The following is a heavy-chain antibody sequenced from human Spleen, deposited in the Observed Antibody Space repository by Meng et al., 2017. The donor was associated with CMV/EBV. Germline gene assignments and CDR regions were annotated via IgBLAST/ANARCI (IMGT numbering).Heavy chain of an antibody. J-gene: IGHJ4*02. CDR2: IYYSGST. Sequence: VSGGSGSSGSYYWSWIRQPPGKGLEWIGYIYYSGSTNYNPSLKSRVTISVDTSKNQFSLKLSSVTAADTAVYYCARDPSGYSYGVGYWGQGTLVTVSS. CDR1: GGSGSSGSYY. CDR3: ARDPSGYSYGVGY. V-gene: IGHV4-61*01. D-gene: IGHD5-18*01.